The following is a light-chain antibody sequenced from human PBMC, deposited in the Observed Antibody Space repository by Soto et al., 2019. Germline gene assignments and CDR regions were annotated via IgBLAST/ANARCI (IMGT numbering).Light chain of an antibody. V-gene: IGKV3-11*01. Sequence: EIVLTQSPATLSLSPGERATLSCRASQSVSSYLAWYQQKPGQAPRLLIYDASNRATGIPARFSGSGSGPDFTLTISILEPDDFAVYYCQQRSDWPSTFGGGTKVQIK. CDR3: QQRSDWPST. CDR2: DAS. J-gene: IGKJ4*01. CDR1: QSVSSY.